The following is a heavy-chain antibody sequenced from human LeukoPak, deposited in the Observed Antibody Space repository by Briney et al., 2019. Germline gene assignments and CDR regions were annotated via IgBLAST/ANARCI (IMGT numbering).Heavy chain of an antibody. CDR3: ARGRTGTLTFDY. CDR1: GGSFSGYY. J-gene: IGHJ4*02. Sequence: SETLSLTCAVYGGSFSGYYWSWIRQPPGKGLEWIGEINHSGSTNYNPSLKSRVTISVDTSKNQFSLKLSSVTAADTAVYYCARGRTGTLTFDYWGQGTLVTVSS. CDR2: INHSGST. D-gene: IGHD1-7*01. V-gene: IGHV4-34*01.